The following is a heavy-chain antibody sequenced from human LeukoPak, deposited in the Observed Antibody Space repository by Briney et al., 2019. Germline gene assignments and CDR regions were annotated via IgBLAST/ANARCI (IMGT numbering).Heavy chain of an antibody. V-gene: IGHV3-23*01. D-gene: IGHD3-22*01. Sequence: GGSLRLSCAASGFMFTSYGMSWVRQAPGKGLEWVSAISGSGGSTYYADSVKGRFTISRDNSKNTLYLQMNSLRAEDTAVYYCASQYYYDSSGYYYRYLVANYWGQGTLVTVSS. CDR2: ISGSGGST. CDR1: GFMFTSYG. CDR3: ASQYYYDSSGYYYRYLVANY. J-gene: IGHJ4*02.